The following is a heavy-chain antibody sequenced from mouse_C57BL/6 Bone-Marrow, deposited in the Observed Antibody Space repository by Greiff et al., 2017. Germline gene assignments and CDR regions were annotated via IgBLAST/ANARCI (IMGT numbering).Heavy chain of an antibody. CDR3: ARRWTVVAFYAMDY. Sequence: EVKLMESGGGLVKPGGSLKLSCAASGFTFSDYGMHWVRQAPEKGLEWVAYISSGSSTIYYADTVKGRFTISRDNATNTRFLQMTSLRSEDTAMYYCARRWTVVAFYAMDYWGQGTSVTVSS. J-gene: IGHJ4*01. V-gene: IGHV5-17*01. D-gene: IGHD1-1*01. CDR1: GFTFSDYG. CDR2: ISSGSSTI.